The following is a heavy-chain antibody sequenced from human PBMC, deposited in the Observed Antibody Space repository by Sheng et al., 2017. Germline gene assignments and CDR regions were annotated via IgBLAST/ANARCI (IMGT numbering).Heavy chain of an antibody. CDR2: IIPILGIA. V-gene: IGHV1-69*02. CDR3: ARGGRFLEWLGDNSNWFDP. D-gene: IGHD3-3*01. CDR1: GGTFSSYT. Sequence: QVQLVQSGAEVKKPGSSVKVSCKASGGTFSSYTISWVRQAPGQGLEWMGRIIPILGIANYAQKFQGRVTITADKSTSTAYMELSSLRSEDTAVYYCARGGRFLEWLGDNSNWFDPWGQGTLVTVSS. J-gene: IGHJ5*02.